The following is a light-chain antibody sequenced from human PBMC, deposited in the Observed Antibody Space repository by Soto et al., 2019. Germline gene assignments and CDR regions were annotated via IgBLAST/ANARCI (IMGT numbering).Light chain of an antibody. CDR3: LQDNSYPRT. CDR2: AAY. J-gene: IGKJ1*01. V-gene: IGKV1-17*01. Sequence: IQMTQSPSSLSASVGDRVTITCRASQAIRNDLGWYQHKPGQAPKRLIYAAYNLQSGVPSRFSGSRSGTEFTRTISSLQPEDFATYYCLQDNSYPRTCGRGTKVEIK. CDR1: QAIRND.